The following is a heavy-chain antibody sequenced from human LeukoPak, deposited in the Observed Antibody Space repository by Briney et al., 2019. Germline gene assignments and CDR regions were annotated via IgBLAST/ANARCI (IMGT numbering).Heavy chain of an antibody. CDR2: IRRESEFI. CDR1: GFSISSFP. J-gene: IGHJ3*01. CDR3: VRDHDWAFDL. D-gene: IGHD3-9*01. Sequence: GGSLRLSCADSGFSISSFPFNWVRQAPGKGLEWIAHIRRESEFISYADSVEGRFAISRDNGKKTLYLQMSSLRDEDTAVYFCVRDHDWAFDLWGQGTMVTVSS. V-gene: IGHV3-48*02.